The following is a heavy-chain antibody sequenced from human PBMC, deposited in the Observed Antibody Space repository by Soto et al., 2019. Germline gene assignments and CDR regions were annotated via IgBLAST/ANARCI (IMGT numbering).Heavy chain of an antibody. CDR2: ISSSSSYI. V-gene: IGHV3-21*01. D-gene: IGHD1-26*01. Sequence: GGSLRLSCAASGFTFSSYSMNWVRQAPGKGLEWVSSISSSSSYIYYADSVKGLFTISRDNAKNSLYLQMNSLRAEDTAVYYCARDGSIVGATGDYWGQGTLVTVSS. CDR1: GFTFSSYS. J-gene: IGHJ4*02. CDR3: ARDGSIVGATGDY.